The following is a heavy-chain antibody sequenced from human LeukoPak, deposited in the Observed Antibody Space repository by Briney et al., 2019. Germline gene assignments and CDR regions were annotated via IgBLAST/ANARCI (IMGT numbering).Heavy chain of an antibody. CDR2: IYPGDSDT. D-gene: IGHD1-20*01. CDR3: ARQKGSPDMTGTYVEAFDI. Sequence: GESLKISCKGSGYSFTSYWIGWVRQMPGKGLEWMGIIYPGDSDTRYSPSFQGQVTISADKSISTAYLQWSSLKASDTAMYYCARQKGSPDMTGTYVEAFDIWGQGTMVTVSS. CDR1: GYSFTSYW. J-gene: IGHJ3*02. V-gene: IGHV5-51*01.